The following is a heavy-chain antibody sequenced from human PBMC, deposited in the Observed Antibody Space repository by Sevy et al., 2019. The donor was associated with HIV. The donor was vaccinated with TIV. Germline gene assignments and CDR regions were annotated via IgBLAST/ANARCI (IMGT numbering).Heavy chain of an antibody. J-gene: IGHJ5*02. Sequence: GGSLRLSCAASGFTVNSNYMTWVRQAPGKGLEGVSVIHSDDTTYHADSVKDRFTISRDNFKNTLYLHMSSLRAEDTAVYYCARRPTDQSGSYWFDPWGQGTLVTVSS. V-gene: IGHV3-66*01. CDR2: IHSDDTT. D-gene: IGHD1-26*01. CDR3: ARRPTDQSGSYWFDP. CDR1: GFTVNSNY.